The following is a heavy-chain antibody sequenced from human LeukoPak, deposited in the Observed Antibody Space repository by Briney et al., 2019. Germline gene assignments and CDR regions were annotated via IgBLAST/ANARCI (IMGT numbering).Heavy chain of an antibody. D-gene: IGHD4-23*01. J-gene: IGHJ4*02. CDR1: GGSISSSSYY. Sequence: PSETLSLTCTVSGGSISSSSYYWGWIRQPPGKGLEWIGSIYYSGSTYYNPSLKSRVTISVDTSKNQSSLKLSSVTAADTAVYYCARPNSGGGDYDYWGQGTLVTVSS. CDR2: IYYSGST. CDR3: ARPNSGGGDYDY. V-gene: IGHV4-39*01.